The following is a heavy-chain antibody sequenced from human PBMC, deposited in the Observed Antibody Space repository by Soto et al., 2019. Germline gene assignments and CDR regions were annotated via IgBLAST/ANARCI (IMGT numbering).Heavy chain of an antibody. CDR1: GFTFSSYA. Sequence: GGSLRLSCAASGFTFSSYAMSWVRQAPGKGLEWVSAISGSGGSTYYADSVKGRFTISRDNSKNPLYLQMNSLRAEDTAVYYCAKDLSSYGDYFDYWGQGTLVTVSS. CDR3: AKDLSSYGDYFDY. V-gene: IGHV3-23*01. D-gene: IGHD4-17*01. CDR2: ISGSGGST. J-gene: IGHJ4*02.